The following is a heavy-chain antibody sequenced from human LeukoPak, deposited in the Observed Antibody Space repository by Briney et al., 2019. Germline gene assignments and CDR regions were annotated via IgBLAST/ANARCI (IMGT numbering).Heavy chain of an antibody. D-gene: IGHD7-27*01. V-gene: IGHV3-69-1*01. CDR1: GGSISSSSYY. Sequence: ETLSLTCTVSGGSISSSSYYWGWIRQPPGKGLEWVSSITSSSYIYYADSVKGRFTISRDNAKNSLYLQMNSLRAEDTAVYYCCGEELGIRGQGTLVTVSS. J-gene: IGHJ4*02. CDR2: ITSSSYI. CDR3: CGEELGI.